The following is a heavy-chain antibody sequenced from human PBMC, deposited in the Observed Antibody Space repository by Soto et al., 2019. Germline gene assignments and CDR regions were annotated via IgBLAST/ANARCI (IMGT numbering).Heavy chain of an antibody. Sequence: AETLSLPCAVYGGSFSDYYWNWIRQAPGKGLEWLGEINHYGSTNKNPSLKSRVTLSTDTSKNQFSLKLSYVTTAETAGVDCASEEGSTTSCLQEGGTGNPVTVAS. CDR3: ASEEGSTTSCLQE. CDR1: GGSFSDYY. D-gene: IGHD2-2*01. CDR2: INHYGST. J-gene: IGHJ6*03. V-gene: IGHV4-34*01.